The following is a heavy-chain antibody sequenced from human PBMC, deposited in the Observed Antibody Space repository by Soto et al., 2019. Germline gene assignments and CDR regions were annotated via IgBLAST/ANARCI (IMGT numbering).Heavy chain of an antibody. D-gene: IGHD1-26*01. CDR3: ARELIVGPGEYFQH. J-gene: IGHJ1*01. Sequence: EVQLVESGGGLVQPGGSLRLSCAVSGFTFSSYWMSWVRQTPGKGLEWVANINQDGSESYYVDAVKGRFTISRDNAKNSLYLQMDSLRAEDTAVYYCARELIVGPGEYFQHWGQGTLVTVSS. CDR1: GFTFSSYW. V-gene: IGHV3-7*01. CDR2: INQDGSES.